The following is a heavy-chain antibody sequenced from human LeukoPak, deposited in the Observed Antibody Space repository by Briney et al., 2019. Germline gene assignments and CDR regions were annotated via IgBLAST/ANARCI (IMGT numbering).Heavy chain of an antibody. Sequence: GGSLRLSCAASGFTFNRYWKSWVRQAPGKELQWVANIKQDGSAKYYVDSVKGRFTISRDNAKNSLYLQMNSLRAEDTALYYCAKGHYYYDSSGLDWGQGTLVTVSS. V-gene: IGHV3-7*03. J-gene: IGHJ4*02. CDR3: AKGHYYYDSSGLD. CDR2: IKQDGSAK. CDR1: GFTFNRYW. D-gene: IGHD3-22*01.